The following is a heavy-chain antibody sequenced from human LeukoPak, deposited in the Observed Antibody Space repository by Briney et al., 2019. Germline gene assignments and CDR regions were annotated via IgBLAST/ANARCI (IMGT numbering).Heavy chain of an antibody. CDR1: GGSLISGGYY. D-gene: IGHD5-12*01. V-gene: IGHV4-31*03. J-gene: IGHJ4*02. Sequence: PSETLSVTCTVSGGSLISGGYYWRWIRQHPGKGLEWIGYIYYSGSTYYNPSLKSRVTISVDTSKNQFSLKLSSVTAADTAVYYCARAPGDIVATIFDYWGQGTLVTVSS. CDR2: IYYSGST. CDR3: ARAPGDIVATIFDY.